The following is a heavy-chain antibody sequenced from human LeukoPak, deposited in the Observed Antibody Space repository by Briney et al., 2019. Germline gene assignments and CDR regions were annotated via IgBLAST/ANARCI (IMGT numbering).Heavy chain of an antibody. V-gene: IGHV3-30*18. Sequence: GGSLRLSCAASGFTFSSYGMHWVRQAPGKGLEWVAVISYDGSNKYYADSVKGRFTISRDNSKNTLYLQMNSLRAEDTAVYYCAKELVRRTVASFDYWGQGTLVTVSS. CDR2: ISYDGSNK. D-gene: IGHD4-23*01. CDR1: GFTFSSYG. CDR3: AKELVRRTVASFDY. J-gene: IGHJ4*02.